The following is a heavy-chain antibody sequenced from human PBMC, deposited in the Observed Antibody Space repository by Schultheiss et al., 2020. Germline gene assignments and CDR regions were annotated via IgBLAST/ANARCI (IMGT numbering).Heavy chain of an antibody. Sequence: SETLSLTCTVSGGSISSSSYYWGWIRQPPGKGLEWIGSIYYSGSTYYNPSLKSRVTISVDTSKNQFSLKLSSVTAADTAVYYCATRSSSSSGGWFDPWGQGTLGTVSS. CDR2: IYYSGST. CDR3: ATRSSSSSGGWFDP. J-gene: IGHJ5*02. CDR1: GGSISSSSYY. D-gene: IGHD6-6*01. V-gene: IGHV4-39*01.